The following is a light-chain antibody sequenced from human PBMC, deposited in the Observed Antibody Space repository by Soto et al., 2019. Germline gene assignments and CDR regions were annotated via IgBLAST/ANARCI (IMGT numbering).Light chain of an antibody. J-gene: IGLJ3*02. CDR1: SSNIGAGYD. Sequence: QSVLTQPPSVSGAPGQRVTISCTGSSSNIGAGYDVHWYQQRPGTAPKLLISGHNNRPSGVPDRFFGSKSGTSASLTIIGLQAEDEADYYCQSYDSSLSGSGVFGGGTKVTVL. CDR3: QSYDSSLSGSGV. CDR2: GHN. V-gene: IGLV1-40*01.